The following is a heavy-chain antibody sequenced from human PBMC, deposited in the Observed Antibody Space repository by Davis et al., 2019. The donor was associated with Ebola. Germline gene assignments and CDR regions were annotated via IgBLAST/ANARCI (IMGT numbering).Heavy chain of an antibody. V-gene: IGHV4-59*01. D-gene: IGHD6-6*01. Sequence: MPSETLSLTCAVYGGSFSGYYWSWIRQPPGKGLEWIGYIYYSGSTNYNPSLKSRVTISVDTSKNQFSLKLSSVTAADTAVYYCARGGQLVPFDYWGQGTLVTVSS. CDR3: ARGGQLVPFDY. CDR2: IYYSGST. CDR1: GGSFSGYY. J-gene: IGHJ4*02.